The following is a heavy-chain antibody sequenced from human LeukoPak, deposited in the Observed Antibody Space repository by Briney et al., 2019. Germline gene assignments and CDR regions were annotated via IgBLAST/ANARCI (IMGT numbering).Heavy chain of an antibody. D-gene: IGHD2-2*01. J-gene: IGHJ4*02. CDR3: AKEEVSGVVVPAPTDY. CDR1: GFTFSSYA. V-gene: IGHV3-23*01. CDR2: ISGSGGST. Sequence: GGSLRLSCAASGFTFSSYAMSWVRQAPGKGLEWVSAISGSGGSTYYADSVKGRFTISRDNSKNTLYLQMNSLRAEDTAVYYCAKEEVSGVVVPAPTDYWGQGTLVTVS.